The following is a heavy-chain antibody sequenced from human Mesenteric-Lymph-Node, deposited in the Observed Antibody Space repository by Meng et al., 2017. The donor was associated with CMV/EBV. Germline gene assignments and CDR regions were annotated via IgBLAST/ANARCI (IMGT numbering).Heavy chain of an antibody. CDR3: VRMEIRGIIVP. CDR1: GYTCTNYD. D-gene: IGHD3-10*01. CDR2: MNPNSGNT. V-gene: IGHV1-8*01. J-gene: IGHJ5*02. Sequence: SCKASGYTCTNYDSNWVRQATGQGLEWMGWMNPNSGNTGYAQKFQGRLTLTRDTSISTAYMELSGLTSEDTALYYCVRMEIRGIIVPWGQGTLVTVSS.